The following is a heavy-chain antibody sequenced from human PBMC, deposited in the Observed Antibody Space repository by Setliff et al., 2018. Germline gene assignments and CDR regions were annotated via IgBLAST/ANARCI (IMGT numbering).Heavy chain of an antibody. D-gene: IGHD5-12*01. CDR2: IRSKAFSYAT. Sequence: GGSLRLSCAVSGFTFRGYAVHWVRQASGKGLEWVGRIRSKAFSYATRYTESMKGKFNIYRDDSKKTAYLQMDSLNTEDTAVYYCIVAGNYFDYWGQGTLVTVSS. V-gene: IGHV3-73*01. J-gene: IGHJ4*02. CDR3: IVAGNYFDY. CDR1: GFTFRGYA.